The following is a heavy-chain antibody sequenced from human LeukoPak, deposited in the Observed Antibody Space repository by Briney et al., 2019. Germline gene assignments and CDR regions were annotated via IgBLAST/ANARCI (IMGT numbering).Heavy chain of an antibody. Sequence: PGGSLRLSCAVSGFTFSSYAMTWVRQAPGKGLQWVSAISAGGSTYYADSVKGRFTISRDNSKNTLCLQMNSLRAEDTAVYYCAKYFGGWFEDYWGQGTLVTVSS. V-gene: IGHV3-23*01. CDR3: AKYFGGWFEDY. D-gene: IGHD3-10*01. CDR2: ISAGGST. J-gene: IGHJ4*02. CDR1: GFTFSSYA.